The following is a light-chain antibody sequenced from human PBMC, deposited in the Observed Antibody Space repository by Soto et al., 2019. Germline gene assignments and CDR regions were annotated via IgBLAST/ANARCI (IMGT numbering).Light chain of an antibody. Sequence: VMTQSPGPLSVSLGESATLSCRSSQSVDGYLAWYQQKPGQAPRLLIYGASTRATGVTARFSGSGSGTEFTLTISSLQSEDFAVYYCQQYGSSPLISLGQGTRLEIK. J-gene: IGKJ5*01. CDR3: QQYGSSPLIS. CDR1: QSVDGY. CDR2: GAS. V-gene: IGKV3-15*01.